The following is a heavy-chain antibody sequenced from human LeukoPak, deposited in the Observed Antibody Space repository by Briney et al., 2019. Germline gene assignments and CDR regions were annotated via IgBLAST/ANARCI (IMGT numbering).Heavy chain of an antibody. CDR1: GFTFSNHW. Sequence: PGGSLRLSCAASGFTFSNHWMFWVRQAPGKGPECVASIKQDGSEKYYVDSVKGRFTISRDNAKNSLYLQMNSLRADDTAVYYCAGGADYWGQGTLVTVSS. CDR2: IKQDGSEK. CDR3: AGGADY. V-gene: IGHV3-7*04. J-gene: IGHJ4*02.